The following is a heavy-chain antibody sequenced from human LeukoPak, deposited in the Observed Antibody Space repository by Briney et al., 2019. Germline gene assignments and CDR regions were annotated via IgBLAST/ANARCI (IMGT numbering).Heavy chain of an antibody. CDR1: GYTFTSYY. Sequence: ASVKISCKASGYTFTSYYMHWVRQAPGQGLEWMGIINPSGGSTSYAQKFQGRVTMTRDTSTSTVYMELSSLRSEDTAVYYCARERVDLWAGMDVWGQGTTVTVSS. J-gene: IGHJ6*02. D-gene: IGHD3-3*01. V-gene: IGHV1-46*01. CDR2: INPSGGST. CDR3: ARERVDLWAGMDV.